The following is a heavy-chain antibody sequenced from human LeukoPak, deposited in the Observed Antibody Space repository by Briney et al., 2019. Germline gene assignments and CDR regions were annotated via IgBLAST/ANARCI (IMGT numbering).Heavy chain of an antibody. J-gene: IGHJ4*02. CDR2: INHSGST. Sequence: SETLSLTCAVYGGSFSGYYWSWIRQPPGKGLEWIGEINHSGSTNYNPSLKSRVTISVDTSKNLFSLKLSSVTAADTAVYYCARKGAKESSSWASYFDYWGQGTLVTVSS. CDR3: ARKGAKESSSWASYFDY. CDR1: GGSFSGYY. D-gene: IGHD6-6*01. V-gene: IGHV4-34*01.